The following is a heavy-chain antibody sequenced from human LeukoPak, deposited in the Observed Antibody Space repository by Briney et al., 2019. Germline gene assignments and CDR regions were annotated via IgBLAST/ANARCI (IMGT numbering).Heavy chain of an antibody. D-gene: IGHD7-27*01. CDR2: IYYSGST. J-gene: IGHJ5*02. CDR3: ARDLTGDQFFDP. CDR1: GGSISNDGYY. V-gene: IGHV4-31*03. Sequence: TLSLTCNVSGGSISNDGYYWSWIRPHPGKGLEWLGYIYYSGSTYYNPSLKSRVTLSVDTSKSQFSLRLSSVTAADTAVYYCARDLTGDQFFDPWGQGTLVTVSS.